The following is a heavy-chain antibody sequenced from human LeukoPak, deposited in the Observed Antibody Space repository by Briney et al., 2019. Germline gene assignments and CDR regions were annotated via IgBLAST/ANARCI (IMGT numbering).Heavy chain of an antibody. J-gene: IGHJ4*02. CDR2: INPNSGGT. CDR3: ARGARRRPLGYCSGGSCCENFDY. D-gene: IGHD2-15*01. V-gene: IGHV1-2*02. Sequence: GASVKVSCKASGYTFTGYYMHWVRQAPGQGLEWMGWINPNSGGTNYAQKFQGRVTMTRDTSISTAYMELSRLRSDDTAVYYCARGARRRPLGYCSGGSCCENFDYWGQGTLVTVSS. CDR1: GYTFTGYY.